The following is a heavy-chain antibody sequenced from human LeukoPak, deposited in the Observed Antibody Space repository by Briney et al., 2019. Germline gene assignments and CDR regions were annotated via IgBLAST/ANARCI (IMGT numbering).Heavy chain of an antibody. Sequence: GGSLRLSCAVSGFTFSSYGMHWVRQAPGKGLEWVAFIRYDGSNKYYADSVKGRFTISRDNSKNTLYLQMNSLRAEDTAVYYCANPSANYYDSSGYYSPDYWGQGTLVTVSS. CDR1: GFTFSSYG. J-gene: IGHJ4*02. CDR3: ANPSANYYDSSGYYSPDY. D-gene: IGHD3-22*01. CDR2: IRYDGSNK. V-gene: IGHV3-30*02.